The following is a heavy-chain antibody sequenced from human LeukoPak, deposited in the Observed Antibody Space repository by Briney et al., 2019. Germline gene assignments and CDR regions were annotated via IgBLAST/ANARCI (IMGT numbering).Heavy chain of an antibody. CDR2: IYYSGST. Sequence: SETLSLTCTVSGGSISSSSYYWGWIRQPPGKGLEWVGSIYYSGSTCYNPSLKSRVTISVDTSKNQFSLKLSSVTAADTAVYYCARVWWGIVVVPTGVDYWGQGTLVTVSS. CDR1: GGSISSSSYY. V-gene: IGHV4-39*07. J-gene: IGHJ4*02. D-gene: IGHD3-22*01. CDR3: ARVWWGIVVVPTGVDY.